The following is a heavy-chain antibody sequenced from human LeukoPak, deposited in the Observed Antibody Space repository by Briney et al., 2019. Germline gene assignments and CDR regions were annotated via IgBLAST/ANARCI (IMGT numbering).Heavy chain of an antibody. Sequence: SETLSLTCTVSCGSISSYYWSWIRQPPGKGLEGIGYIYYSGSTNYNPSLKSRVTISVDTSKNQFSLKLSSVTAADTAVYYCARHWGPVRGYWFDPWGQGTLVTVSS. V-gene: IGHV4-59*08. CDR2: IYYSGST. CDR1: CGSISSYY. D-gene: IGHD3-16*01. J-gene: IGHJ5*02. CDR3: ARHWGPVRGYWFDP.